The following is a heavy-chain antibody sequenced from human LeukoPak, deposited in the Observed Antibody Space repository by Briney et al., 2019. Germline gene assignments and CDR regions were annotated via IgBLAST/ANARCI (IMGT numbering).Heavy chain of an antibody. CDR2: IRYDGSNK. CDR3: AKDKHPVVAAAYGDAFDI. CDR1: GLTFSSYG. V-gene: IGHV3-30*02. D-gene: IGHD2-2*01. J-gene: IGHJ3*02. Sequence: SGGSLRLSCAASGLTFSSYGMHWVRQAPGKGLEWVAFIRYDGSNKYYADSVKGRFTISRDNSKNTLYLQMNSLRAEDTAVYYCAKDKHPVVAAAYGDAFDIWRQGTMVTVSS.